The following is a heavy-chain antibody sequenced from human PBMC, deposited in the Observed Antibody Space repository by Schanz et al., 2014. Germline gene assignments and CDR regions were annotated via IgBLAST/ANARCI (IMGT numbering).Heavy chain of an antibody. Sequence: QGHLVQSGSEFRKPGASVKVSCKASGYIFSSYAIHWVRQAPGQGLEWMGWISAYNGNTNFAQKLQVRGTMATDAATSAVYMALRSLRSDDSAVYWWGRDRDQGDGNDLDYWGQGTGVTVSS. D-gene: IGHD1-1*01. V-gene: IGHV1-18*01. CDR2: ISAYNGNT. CDR3: GRDRDQGDGNDLDY. J-gene: IGHJ4*02. CDR1: GYIFSSYA.